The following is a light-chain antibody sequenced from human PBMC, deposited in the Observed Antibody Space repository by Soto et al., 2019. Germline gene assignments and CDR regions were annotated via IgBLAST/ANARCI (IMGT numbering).Light chain of an antibody. J-gene: IGLJ3*02. CDR1: TSNIGSNT. Sequence: QSVLTQPPSASGTPGQRVTISCSGGTSNIGSNTVNWYQQLPGTAPKLLIYSINQRPSGVPDRFSGSKSGTSASLAISGLQSEDEADYYCASYRSTGTVVFGGGTKLTVL. CDR2: SIN. V-gene: IGLV1-44*01. CDR3: ASYRSTGTVV.